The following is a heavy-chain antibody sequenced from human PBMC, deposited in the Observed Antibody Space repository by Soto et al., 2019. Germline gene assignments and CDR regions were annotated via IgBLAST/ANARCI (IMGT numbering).Heavy chain of an antibody. D-gene: IGHD2-2*01. Sequence: GGSLRLSCAASGFTFSSYGMHWVRQAPGKGPEWVAVISYDGSNKYYADSVKGRFTISRDNSKNTLYLQMNSLRAEDTAVYYCAKDFERIVLVPAAISYYYYGMDVWGQGTTVTVSS. CDR3: AKDFERIVLVPAAISYYYYGMDV. J-gene: IGHJ6*02. CDR2: ISYDGSNK. CDR1: GFTFSSYG. V-gene: IGHV3-30*18.